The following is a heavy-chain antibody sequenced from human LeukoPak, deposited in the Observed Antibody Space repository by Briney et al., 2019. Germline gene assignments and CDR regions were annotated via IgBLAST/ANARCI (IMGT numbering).Heavy chain of an antibody. CDR3: ATDDGSVTMGFDS. D-gene: IGHD4-17*01. Sequence: SVKVSCKASVGTFISYAFSWVRQAPGQGLQWMGGSIPILGTTNYAQQFQGRVTMTTDESTSTAFMELSSLRSEDTAIYYCATDDGSVTMGFDSWGQGTLLTGSS. V-gene: IGHV1-69*05. CDR2: SIPILGTT. CDR1: VGTFISYA. J-gene: IGHJ5*01.